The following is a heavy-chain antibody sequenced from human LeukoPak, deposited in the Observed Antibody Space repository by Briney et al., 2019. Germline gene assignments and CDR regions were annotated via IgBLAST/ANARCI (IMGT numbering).Heavy chain of an antibody. V-gene: IGHV1-69*13. CDR1: GGTFSSYA. CDR3: ARGAAAGKGPLAHYYYGMDV. D-gene: IGHD6-13*01. CDR2: IIPIFGTA. Sequence: SVKVSCKAYGGTFSSYAISWVRQAPGQGLEWMGGIIPIFGTANYAQKFQGRVTITADESTSTAYMELSSLRSEDTAVYYCARGAAAGKGPLAHYYYGMDVWGQGTTVTVSS. J-gene: IGHJ6*02.